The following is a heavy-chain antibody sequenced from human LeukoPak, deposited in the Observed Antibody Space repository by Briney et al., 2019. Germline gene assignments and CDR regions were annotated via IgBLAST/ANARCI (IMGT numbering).Heavy chain of an antibody. CDR2: INPNSGGT. V-gene: IGHV1-2*06. CDR1: GYTFTGYY. Sequence: ASVKVSCKASGYTFTGYYMHWVRQAPGQGLEWMGRINPNSGGTNYAQKFQGRVTMTSDTSISTAYMELSRLRSDDTAVYYCARDLDSSSWTDYWGQGTLVTVSS. J-gene: IGHJ4*02. CDR3: ARDLDSSSWTDY. D-gene: IGHD6-13*01.